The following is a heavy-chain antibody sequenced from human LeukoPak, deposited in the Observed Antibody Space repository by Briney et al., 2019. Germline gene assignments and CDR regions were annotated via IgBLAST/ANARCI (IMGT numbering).Heavy chain of an antibody. J-gene: IGHJ6*04. CDR2: VTHRGVT. CDR3: ARETSGSFFPGEHYYFLDV. CDR1: GGSFSVYY. Sequence: SETLSLTCAVYGGSFSVYYWTWIRQSPGKGLEWIGEVTHRGVTHYSPSLRSRVTISLDTSRKQFSLSVSSVTAADTAVYYCARETSGSFFPGEHYYFLDVWGKGTTVTVSS. V-gene: IGHV4-34*01. D-gene: IGHD1-26*01.